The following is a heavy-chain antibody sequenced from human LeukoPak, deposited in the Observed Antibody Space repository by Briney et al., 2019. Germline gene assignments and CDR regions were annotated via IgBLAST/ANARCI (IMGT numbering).Heavy chain of an antibody. CDR2: INHSGST. Sequence: PGGSLRLSCAASGFTFSSYAMSWVRQAPGKGLEWIGEINHSGSTNYNPSLKSRVTISVDTSKNQFSLKLSSVTAADTAVYYCARGQLGATRLEYFQHWGQGTLVTVSS. J-gene: IGHJ1*01. CDR1: GFTFSSYA. V-gene: IGHV4-34*01. CDR3: ARGQLGATRLEYFQH. D-gene: IGHD1-26*01.